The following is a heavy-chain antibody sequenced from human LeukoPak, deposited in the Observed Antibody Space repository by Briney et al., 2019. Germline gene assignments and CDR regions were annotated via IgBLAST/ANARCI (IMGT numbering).Heavy chain of an antibody. CDR1: GFTFSSYS. V-gene: IGHV3-21*01. CDR3: ASLGYCSSTSCYGLDY. CDR2: TSSSSSYI. Sequence: GGSLRPSCAASGFTFSSYSMNWVRQAPGKGLEWVSSTSSSSSYIYYADSVKGRFTISRDNAKNSLYLQMNSLRAEDTAVYYCASLGYCSSTSCYGLDYWGEGTGVSVSS. D-gene: IGHD2-2*01. J-gene: IGHJ4*02.